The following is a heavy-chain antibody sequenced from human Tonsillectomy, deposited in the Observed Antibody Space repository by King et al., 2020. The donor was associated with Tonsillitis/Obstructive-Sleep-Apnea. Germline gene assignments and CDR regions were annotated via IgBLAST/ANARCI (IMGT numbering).Heavy chain of an antibody. J-gene: IGHJ4*02. CDR3: ATDYSFISTRCYFDY. Sequence: QLVQSGAEVKEPGSSVKVSCKALGGAFKRYAINLVRQSPGQGLEWMGSFIHNLRIARYPQKFQDRVTISADESTRTVYMELSSLRSEDTAVYYCATDYSFISTRCYFDYWGQGALVTVSS. CDR2: FIHNLRIA. D-gene: IGHD2-2*01. V-gene: IGHV1-69*09. CDR1: GGAFKRYA.